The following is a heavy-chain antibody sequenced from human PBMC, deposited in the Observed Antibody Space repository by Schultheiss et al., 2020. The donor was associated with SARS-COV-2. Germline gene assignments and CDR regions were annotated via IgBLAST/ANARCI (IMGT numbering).Heavy chain of an antibody. CDR3: ARRAAADNYAFDI. Sequence: SETLSLTCTVSGGSISSSSYYWGWIRQPPGKGLEWIGSIYTSGSTNYNPSLKSRVTISVDTSKNQFSLKLSSVTAADTAVYYCARRAAADNYAFDIWGQGTMVTVSS. CDR2: IYTSGST. D-gene: IGHD6-13*01. V-gene: IGHV4-39*01. J-gene: IGHJ3*02. CDR1: GGSISSSSYY.